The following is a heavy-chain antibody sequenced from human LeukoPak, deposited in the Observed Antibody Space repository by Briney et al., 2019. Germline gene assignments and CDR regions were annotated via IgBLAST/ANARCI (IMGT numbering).Heavy chain of an antibody. CDR1: GYTFTSYY. J-gene: IGHJ4*02. V-gene: IGHV1-46*01. Sequence: GASVTVSCTASGYTFTSYYMHWVRQAPGQGLEWMGIINPSGGSTSYAQKFQGRVTMTRDTSTSTVYMELGSLRSEDTAVYYCARAGSSYYDLDYWGQGTLVTVSS. D-gene: IGHD1-26*01. CDR3: ARAGSSYYDLDY. CDR2: INPSGGST.